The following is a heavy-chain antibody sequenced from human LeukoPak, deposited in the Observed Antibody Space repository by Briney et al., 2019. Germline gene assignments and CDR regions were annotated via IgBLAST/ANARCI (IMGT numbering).Heavy chain of an antibody. CDR3: ARDENIQLSTFDY. Sequence: GGSLRLSCTASGFTFSSYSMNWVRQAPGKGLEWVSSISSSSSYIYYADSVKGRFTISRDNAKNSLYLQMNSLRAEDTAVYYCARDENIQLSTFDYWGQGTLVTVSS. D-gene: IGHD5-18*01. V-gene: IGHV3-21*01. CDR1: GFTFSSYS. J-gene: IGHJ4*02. CDR2: ISSSSSYI.